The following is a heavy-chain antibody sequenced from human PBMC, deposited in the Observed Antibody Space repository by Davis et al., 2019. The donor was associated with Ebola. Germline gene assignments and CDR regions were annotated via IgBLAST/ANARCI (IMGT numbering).Heavy chain of an antibody. CDR2: ISNGGSTI. V-gene: IGHV3-11*04. CDR1: GFTFSDYY. CDR3: ARASGQQVFWYFDL. D-gene: IGHD6-13*01. J-gene: IGHJ2*01. Sequence: GESLKISCAASGFTFSDYYMTWIRQAPGRGLEWVSYISNGGSTIYHADSVKGRFTMSRDNNKNSLYLQMNSLRAEDTAVYYCARASGQQVFWYFDLWGRGTLVTVSS.